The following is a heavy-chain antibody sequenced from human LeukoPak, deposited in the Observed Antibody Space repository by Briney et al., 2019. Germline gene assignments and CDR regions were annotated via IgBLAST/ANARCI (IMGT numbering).Heavy chain of an antibody. V-gene: IGHV4-59*11. CDR2: IYYTGST. Sequence: ETLSLTCTVSGGSMSPHYWNWIRQPPGKELEWIASIYYTGSTYYNPSLQSRVTISVDTARSQFSLKVRSVSAADTAVYYCARNGYYSSDYWGQGTLVTVSS. J-gene: IGHJ4*02. CDR1: GGSMSPHY. D-gene: IGHD4-17*01. CDR3: ARNGYYSSDY.